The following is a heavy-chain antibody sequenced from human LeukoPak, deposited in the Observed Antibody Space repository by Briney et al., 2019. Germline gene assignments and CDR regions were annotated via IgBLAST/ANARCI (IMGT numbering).Heavy chain of an antibody. J-gene: IGHJ4*02. D-gene: IGHD6-19*01. Sequence: GRSLRLSCAASGFTFSSYGMHWVRQAPGKGLEWVAVIWYDGSNKYYADSVKGRFTISRDNSKNTLYLQMNSLRAEDTAVYYCARGAVAHRGFDYWGQGTLVTVSS. CDR3: ARGAVAHRGFDY. V-gene: IGHV3-33*01. CDR1: GFTFSSYG. CDR2: IWYDGSNK.